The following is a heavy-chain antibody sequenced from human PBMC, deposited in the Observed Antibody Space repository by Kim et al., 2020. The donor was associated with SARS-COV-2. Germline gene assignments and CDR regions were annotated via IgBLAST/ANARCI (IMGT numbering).Heavy chain of an antibody. CDR2: IKRKIGGGSI. CDR3: TTGPGNWGY. CDR1: GLTFTNAW. V-gene: IGHV3-15*01. J-gene: IGHJ4*02. D-gene: IGHD3-16*01. Sequence: GGSLRLSCVASGLTFTNAWMSWVRQAPGKGLEWVGRIKRKIGGGSIEYSAPVQGRFIIERDDSKHTAQLQINSLKIEDTAVYYCTTGPGNWGYWGPGTLV.